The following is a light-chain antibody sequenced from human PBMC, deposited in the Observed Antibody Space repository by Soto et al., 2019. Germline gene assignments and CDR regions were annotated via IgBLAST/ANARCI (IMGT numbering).Light chain of an antibody. CDR1: QRIISY. CDR2: GAS. V-gene: IGKV1-39*01. J-gene: IGKJ1*01. CDR3: QQSYSTPQT. Sequence: DIQMTQSPSSLSASVGDRVTITCRASQRIISYLNWYQQKPGKAPEPLIYGASTLQSGVPSRFSGSGSGTEFTLTISSLQPEDFATYYCQQSYSTPQTFGQGTKVESK.